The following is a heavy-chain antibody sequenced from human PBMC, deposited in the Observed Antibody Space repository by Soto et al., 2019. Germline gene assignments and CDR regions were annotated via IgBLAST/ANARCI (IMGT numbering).Heavy chain of an antibody. J-gene: IGHJ6*02. CDR3: AKCLGAGTAYYYYYGMDV. Sequence: ASVKVSCKASGYTFTGYYMHWVRQAPGQGLEWMGWINPNSGGTNYAQKFQGWVTMTGDTSISTAYMELSRLRSDDTAVYYCAKCLGAGTAYYYYYGMDVWGQGTTVTVSS. CDR1: GYTFTGYY. D-gene: IGHD6-13*01. CDR2: INPNSGGT. V-gene: IGHV1-2*04.